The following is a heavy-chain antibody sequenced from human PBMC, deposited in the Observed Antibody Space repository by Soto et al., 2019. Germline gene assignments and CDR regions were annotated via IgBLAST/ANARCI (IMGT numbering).Heavy chain of an antibody. CDR3: ARDWGSDILTGYYPLTGHYYYGMDV. V-gene: IGHV4-61*01. CDR2: IYYSGST. Sequence: PSETLSLTCTVSGGSVSSGSYYWSWIRQPPGKGLERIGYIYYSGSTNYNPSLKSRVTISVDTSKNQFSLKLSFVTAADTAVYYCARDWGSDILTGYYPLTGHYYYGMDVWGQGTTVTVSS. D-gene: IGHD3-9*01. J-gene: IGHJ6*02. CDR1: GGSVSSGSYY.